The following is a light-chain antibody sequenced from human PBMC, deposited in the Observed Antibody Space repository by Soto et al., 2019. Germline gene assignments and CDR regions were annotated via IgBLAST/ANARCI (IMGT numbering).Light chain of an antibody. V-gene: IGKV3-11*01. Sequence: EVVLTQSPATLSVSPWERVSLSCTASQSISYSLAWYQHKPGQAPRLVIYDVSNRAAGIPVRFSGSGSGTDFTLTISSLEPEDFAVYYCQQRSNWPPITFGQGTDWRL. CDR3: QQRSNWPPIT. CDR2: DVS. CDR1: QSISYS. J-gene: IGKJ5*01.